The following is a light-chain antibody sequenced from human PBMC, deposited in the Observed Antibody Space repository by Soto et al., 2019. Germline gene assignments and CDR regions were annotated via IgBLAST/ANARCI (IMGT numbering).Light chain of an antibody. V-gene: IGKV1-39*01. Sequence: IQMTQSPSSLAASVGDRVTITCRASQSISRYVNWYQQKPGKAPKLLIYAASSLQSGVPSRFSGSGSGTDFTLTISSLQAEDVAVYYCQQYHSEPITFGQGTRLEIK. CDR1: QSISRY. CDR3: QQYHSEPIT. J-gene: IGKJ5*01. CDR2: AAS.